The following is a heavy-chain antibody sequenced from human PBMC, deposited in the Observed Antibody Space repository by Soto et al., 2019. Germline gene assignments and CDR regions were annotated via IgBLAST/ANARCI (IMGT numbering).Heavy chain of an antibody. J-gene: IGHJ4*02. V-gene: IGHV3-23*01. Sequence: EVQLLESGGGLVQPGGSLRLSCAASGFTFNAYAMTWVRQAPGKGLEWVSAIGGSGGNRYYAASVKGRFTISRDNSKHTLDLQMSRLRVEDTAVYYCARVASDXINSVDHWGQGILVTVSS. CDR3: ARVASDXINSVDH. CDR1: GFTFNAYA. CDR2: IGGSGGNR. D-gene: IGHD4-4*01.